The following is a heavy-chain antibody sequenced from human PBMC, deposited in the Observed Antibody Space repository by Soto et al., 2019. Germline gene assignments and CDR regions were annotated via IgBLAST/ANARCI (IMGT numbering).Heavy chain of an antibody. CDR1: GGSVSSGAYY. CDR3: ARGGRSGWLGFDF. J-gene: IGHJ4*02. D-gene: IGHD6-19*01. Sequence: ASETLSLTCRVSGGSVSSGAYYWNWIRQHPGKGLEWIGYIYYNGGTYYSPSLKSRVTISIDTSKNQFSLELSSVTAADTAIYYCARGGRSGWLGFDFWGLGALVTVSS. V-gene: IGHV4-31*03. CDR2: IYYNGGT.